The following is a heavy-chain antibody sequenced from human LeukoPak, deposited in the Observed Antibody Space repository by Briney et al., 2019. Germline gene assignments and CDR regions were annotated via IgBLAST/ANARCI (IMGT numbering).Heavy chain of an antibody. V-gene: IGHV6-1*01. J-gene: IGHJ4*02. Sequence: SQTLSLTCAISGDIVSTNSGAWNWIRQSPSRGLEWLGRTYFRSKLYTDYSLSVKSRISIIPDTSNNQFSLQLNSVSPEDTAVYYCARDRYDKNFDYWGQGTLVTVSS. CDR1: GDIVSTNSGA. CDR2: TYFRSKLYT. D-gene: IGHD3-22*01. CDR3: ARDRYDKNFDY.